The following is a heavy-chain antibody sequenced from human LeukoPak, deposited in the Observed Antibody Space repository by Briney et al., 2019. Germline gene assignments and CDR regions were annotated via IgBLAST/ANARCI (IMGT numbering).Heavy chain of an antibody. J-gene: IGHJ4*02. Sequence: GGSLRLSRAASGLSFTSCGMHWVRQAPGKGLEWVADITSYGSNKYYADSVKGRFTVSRDNSKNTLSLQMNSLRTEDTAVFYCAKGSGGSGSFYNHFDCWGQGTLVTVSS. CDR2: ITSYGSNK. V-gene: IGHV3-30*18. D-gene: IGHD3-10*01. CDR1: GLSFTSCG. CDR3: AKGSGGSGSFYNHFDC.